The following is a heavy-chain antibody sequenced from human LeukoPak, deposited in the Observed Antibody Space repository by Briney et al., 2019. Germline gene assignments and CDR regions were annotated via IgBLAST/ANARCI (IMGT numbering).Heavy chain of an antibody. J-gene: IGHJ4*02. Sequence: GGSLRLSCAASGFTFSSYAMGWVRQPPGKGLEWVSAVLASGGRTFYADSVKGRFTISRDNSKNTLYLQMNSLRAEDTAVYYCARESGSYSSDYWGQGTLVTVSS. D-gene: IGHD1-26*01. CDR2: VLASGGRT. CDR1: GFTFSSYA. CDR3: ARESGSYSSDY. V-gene: IGHV3-23*01.